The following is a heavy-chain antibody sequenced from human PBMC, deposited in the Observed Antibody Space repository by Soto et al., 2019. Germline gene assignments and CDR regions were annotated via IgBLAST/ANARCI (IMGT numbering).Heavy chain of an antibody. D-gene: IGHD4-17*01. CDR3: ARDNGDLGGAVDY. CDR1: GFTFSGYS. CDR2: ISSSSSTI. Sequence: EVQLVESGGGLVQPGGSLRLSCAASGFTFSGYSMNWVRQAPGKGLEWVSYISSSSSTIYYADSVKGRFTISRDNAKNSLYLQMNSLRAEDTAVYYCARDNGDLGGAVDYWGQGTLVTVSS. J-gene: IGHJ4*02. V-gene: IGHV3-48*01.